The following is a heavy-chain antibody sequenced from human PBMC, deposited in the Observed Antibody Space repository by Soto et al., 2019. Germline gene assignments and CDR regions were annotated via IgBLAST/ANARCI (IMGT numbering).Heavy chain of an antibody. CDR3: ARGYDSSVNWFDP. Sequence: SETLSLTCTVSGGSISSSSYYWGWIRQPPGKGLEWIGSIYYSGSTYYNPSLKSRVTISVDTSKNQFSLKLSSVTAADTAVYYCARGYDSSVNWFDPWGQGTLVTVSS. CDR2: IYYSGST. D-gene: IGHD3-22*01. V-gene: IGHV4-39*01. J-gene: IGHJ5*02. CDR1: GGSISSSSYY.